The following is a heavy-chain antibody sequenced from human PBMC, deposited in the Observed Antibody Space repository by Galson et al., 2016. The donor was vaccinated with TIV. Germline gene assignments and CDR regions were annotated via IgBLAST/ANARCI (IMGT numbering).Heavy chain of an antibody. J-gene: IGHJ4*02. CDR2: IPGDVSIA. CDR3: ARSTEGRFDC. V-gene: IGHV3-74*01. Sequence: SLRLSCAASGFTFSDYTMHWVRQPPGGGLVWVSRIPGDVSIATYTDSVKGRFTITRDNAKNTRYLRMNGLRAEETAVYYCARSTEGRFDCWGQGILVTVSS. CDR1: GFTFSDYT. D-gene: IGHD2-15*01.